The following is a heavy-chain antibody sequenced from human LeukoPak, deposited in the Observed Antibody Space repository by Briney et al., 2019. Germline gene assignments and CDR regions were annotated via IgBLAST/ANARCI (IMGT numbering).Heavy chain of an antibody. CDR2: INHSGST. J-gene: IGHJ4*02. V-gene: IGHV4-34*01. CDR1: GFTFSSYS. Sequence: GSLRLSCAASGFTFSSYSMNWVRQPPGKGLEWIGEINHSGSTNYNPSLKSRVTISVDTSKNQFSLKLSSVTAADTAVYYCARDYYDSSGYYRFFYWGQGTLVTVSS. CDR3: ARDYYDSSGYYRFFY. D-gene: IGHD3-22*01.